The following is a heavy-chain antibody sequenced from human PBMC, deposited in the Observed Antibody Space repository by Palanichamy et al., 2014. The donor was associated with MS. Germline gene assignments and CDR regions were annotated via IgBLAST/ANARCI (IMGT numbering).Heavy chain of an antibody. J-gene: IGHJ4*02. CDR3: ASPSRRSSNDY. V-gene: IGHV3-7*03. Sequence: EVQLVESGGGLVQPGGSLRLSCAASGFTFSSYWMSWVRQAPGKGLEWVANIKQDGSEKYYVDSVKGRFTISRDNAKNSLYLQTNSLRAEDTAVYYCASPSRRSSNDYWGQGTLVTVSS. CDR1: GFTFSSYW. CDR2: IKQDGSEK.